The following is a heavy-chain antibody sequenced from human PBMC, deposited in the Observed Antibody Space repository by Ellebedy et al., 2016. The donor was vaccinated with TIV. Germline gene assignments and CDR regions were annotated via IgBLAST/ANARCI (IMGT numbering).Heavy chain of an antibody. CDR3: ARDMMELGYCSGGSCHSLDY. CDR1: GFTFSSYG. D-gene: IGHD2-15*01. V-gene: IGHV3-33*01. J-gene: IGHJ4*02. Sequence: GESLKISXAASGFTFSSYGVPWVRQAPGKGLEWVAVIWYDGSNKYYADSAKGRFTISRDNSKNTLYLQMNSLRAEDTAVYYCARDMMELGYCSGGSCHSLDYWGQGTLVTVSS. CDR2: IWYDGSNK.